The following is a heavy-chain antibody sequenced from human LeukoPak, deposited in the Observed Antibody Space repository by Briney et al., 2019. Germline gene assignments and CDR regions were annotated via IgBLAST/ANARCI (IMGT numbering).Heavy chain of an antibody. J-gene: IGHJ4*02. CDR2: IWYDGSNK. D-gene: IGHD1-26*01. V-gene: IGHV3-30*02. Sequence: GGSLRLSCAASGFTFSSYGMHWVRQAPGKGLEWVAVIWYDGSNKYYADSVKGRFTISRDNSKNTLYLQMNSLRAEDTAVYYCAKDPRSGSYSDYFDYWGQGTLVTVSS. CDR1: GFTFSSYG. CDR3: AKDPRSGSYSDYFDY.